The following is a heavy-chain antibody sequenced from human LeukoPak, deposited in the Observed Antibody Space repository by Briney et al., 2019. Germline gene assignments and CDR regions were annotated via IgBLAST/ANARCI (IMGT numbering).Heavy chain of an antibody. CDR3: ARGRHLYYGSGSYAGY. CDR2: INHSGST. Sequence: SETLSLTCAVYGGSFSGYYWSWIRQPPGKGLEWIGEINHSGSTNYNPSLKSRVTISVDTSKIQFSLKLSSVTAADTAVYYCARGRHLYYGSGSYAGYWGQGTLVTVSS. J-gene: IGHJ4*02. D-gene: IGHD3-10*01. CDR1: GGSFSGYY. V-gene: IGHV4-34*01.